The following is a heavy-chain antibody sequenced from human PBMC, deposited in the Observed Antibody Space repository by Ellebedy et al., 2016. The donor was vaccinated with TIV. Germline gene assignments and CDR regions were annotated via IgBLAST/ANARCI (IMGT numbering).Heavy chain of an antibody. CDR3: ARWFGESSGVRWHFDP. J-gene: IGHJ2*01. D-gene: IGHD3-10*01. V-gene: IGHV4-28*01. CDR1: GYSISSSNW. Sequence: SETLSLTXAVSGYSISSSNWWGWIRQPPGKGLEWIGYIYYSGSTYYNPSLKSRVTMSVDTSKNQFSLKLSSVTAVDTAVYYCARWFGESSGVRWHFDPWGRGTLVTVSS. CDR2: IYYSGST.